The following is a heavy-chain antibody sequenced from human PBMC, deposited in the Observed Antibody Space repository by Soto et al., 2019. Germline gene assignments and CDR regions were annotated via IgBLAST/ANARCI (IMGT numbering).Heavy chain of an antibody. J-gene: IGHJ4*02. CDR2: IYYSGST. CDR1: GGSIRSYY. V-gene: IGHV4-59*01. D-gene: IGHD3-22*01. CDR3: ARDYYDSSGSSLYGDD. Sequence: SENLSLTCTVSGGSIRSYYWSWIRQPPGKGLEGIGYIYYSGSTNYNPSLKSRVTISVDTSKNQFSLKLSSVTAADTAVYYCARDYYDSSGSSLYGDDWGQGTLVTVSA.